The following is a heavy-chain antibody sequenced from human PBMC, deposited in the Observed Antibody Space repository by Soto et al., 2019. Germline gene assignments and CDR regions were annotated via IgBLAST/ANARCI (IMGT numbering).Heavy chain of an antibody. CDR2: ISYDGSNK. D-gene: IGHD3-22*01. CDR1: GFTFGSYA. CDR3: ARDVEGHYDSSGYKGSCFDY. J-gene: IGHJ4*02. V-gene: IGHV3-30-3*01. Sequence: QVQLVESGGGVVQPGRSLRLSCAASGFTFGSYAMHWVRQAPGKGLEWVAVISYDGSNKYYADSVKGRFTISRDNSKNTLYLQMNSLRAEDTAVYYCARDVEGHYDSSGYKGSCFDYWGQGTLVTVSS.